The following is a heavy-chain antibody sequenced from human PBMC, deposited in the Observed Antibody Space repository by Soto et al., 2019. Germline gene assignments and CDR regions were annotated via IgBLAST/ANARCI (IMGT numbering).Heavy chain of an antibody. CDR3: ARDGYTSHWNAX. D-gene: IGHD1-1*01. Sequence: GGSLRLSFAASGFTVSNIYMSWVRQAPGKGLEWVEIIYNGGSTFYEDYVKGRFSISRDNSKNKLYLQMNSLRAEDTAIYYCARDGYTSHWNAXWGQGTLVTVSX. V-gene: IGHV3-53*01. CDR2: IYNGGST. J-gene: IGHJ4*02. CDR1: GFTVSNIY.